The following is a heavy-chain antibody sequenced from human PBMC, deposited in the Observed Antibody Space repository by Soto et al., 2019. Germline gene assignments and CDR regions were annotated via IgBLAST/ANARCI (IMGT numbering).Heavy chain of an antibody. CDR1: GYTLPELT. Sequence: QVHLEQSGAEVRRPGASVKVSCKISGYTLPELTLHWVRLTPGKGLDWIGGFDPDHDKTVYAQKFQGRVTMTEDRSTDTTYLELRSLRFEDTAIYFCATEPVGDFDHWGQGVLVTCAS. V-gene: IGHV1-24*01. J-gene: IGHJ4*02. D-gene: IGHD1-26*01. CDR2: FDPDHDKT. CDR3: ATEPVGDFDH.